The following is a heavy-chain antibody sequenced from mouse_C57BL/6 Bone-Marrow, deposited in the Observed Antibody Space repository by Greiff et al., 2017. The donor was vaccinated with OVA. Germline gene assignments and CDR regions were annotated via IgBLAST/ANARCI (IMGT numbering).Heavy chain of an antibody. V-gene: IGHV1-15*01. D-gene: IGHD1-1*01. CDR1: GYTFTDYE. J-gene: IGHJ1*03. CDR3: TQGYYYGSRYEYFDV. Sequence: QVQLQQSGAELVRPGASVTLSCKASGYTFTDYEMHWVKQTPVHGLEWIGAIDPETGGTAYNQKFKGKAILTADKSSSTAYMELRSLTSEDSAVYYCTQGYYYGSRYEYFDVWGTGTTVTVSS. CDR2: IDPETGGT.